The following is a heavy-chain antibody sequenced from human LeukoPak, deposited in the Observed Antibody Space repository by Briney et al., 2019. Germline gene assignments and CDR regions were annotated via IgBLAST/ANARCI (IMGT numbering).Heavy chain of an antibody. CDR3: ARHGGQYYSGSGSYYTTAFDS. CDR2: IYYSGTT. CDR1: GGSFSGYY. J-gene: IGHJ4*02. Sequence: PSETLSLTCAVYGGSFSGYYWDWIRQPPGKGLEWLGSIYYSGTTYYNPSLKSRVTTSVDTSKNQFSLKLTSVTAADTAVYYCARHGGQYYSGSGSYYTTAFDSWGQGTLVTVSS. V-gene: IGHV4-39*01. D-gene: IGHD3-10*01.